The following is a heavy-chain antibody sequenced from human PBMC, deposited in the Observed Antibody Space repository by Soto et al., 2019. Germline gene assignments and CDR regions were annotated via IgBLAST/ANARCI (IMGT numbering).Heavy chain of an antibody. D-gene: IGHD3-9*01. Sequence: ASVKVSCKASGYTFTGYYMHWVRQAPGQGREWMGWINPNSGGTNYAQKFQGRVTMTRDTSISTAYMELSRLRSDDTAVYYCARDFVTVSLYFDWYSEYEYWGKGSLVTVS. V-gene: IGHV1-2*02. CDR1: GYTFTGYY. CDR2: INPNSGGT. J-gene: IGHJ4*02. CDR3: ARDFVTVSLYFDWYSEYEY.